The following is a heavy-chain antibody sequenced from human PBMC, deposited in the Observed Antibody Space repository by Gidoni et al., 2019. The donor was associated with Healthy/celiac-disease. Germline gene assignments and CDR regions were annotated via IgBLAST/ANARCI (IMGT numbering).Heavy chain of an antibody. CDR1: GGSISSSNW. Sequence: QVQLQESGPGLVKPSGTLSLTCAVSGGSISSSNWWRWVRQPPGKGLEWIGEIDHSGRTNDNPSFKSRVTISVDKSKNQFSLKLSSVTAADTAVYYCARGLRSGYSRLALDYWGQGTLVTVSS. CDR3: ARGLRSGYSRLALDY. D-gene: IGHD5-18*01. V-gene: IGHV4-4*02. J-gene: IGHJ4*02. CDR2: IDHSGRT.